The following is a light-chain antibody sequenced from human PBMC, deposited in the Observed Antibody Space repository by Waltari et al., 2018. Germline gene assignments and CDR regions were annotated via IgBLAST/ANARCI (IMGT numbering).Light chain of an antibody. V-gene: IGKV3-20*01. CDR1: QSVGSSS. Sequence: EIVLTQSTGTASLSPGDRVHLSCRASQSVGSSSLAWYQQKPCQAPRLVIHRASRRATGIPDRFSGSGSGTDFSLTISRLEPEDFAVYYCQQHGTLPATFGQGTKVEIK. J-gene: IGKJ1*01. CDR2: RAS. CDR3: QQHGTLPAT.